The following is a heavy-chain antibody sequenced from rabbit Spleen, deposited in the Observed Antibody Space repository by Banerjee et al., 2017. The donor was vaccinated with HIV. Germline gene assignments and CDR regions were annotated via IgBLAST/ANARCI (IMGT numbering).Heavy chain of an antibody. J-gene: IGHJ6*01. CDR2: ICISTGGT. CDR3: ARGDGYATKLEL. D-gene: IGHD6-1*01. V-gene: IGHV1S45*01. CDR1: GFSFSDRDE. Sequence: QEQLKESGGGLVQPGGSLTLTCKASGFSFSDRDEMCWVRRAPGKGLELIACICISTGGTWYANWANGRITISKTTSTTVDLKMTSVAAADSASYLCARGDGYATKLELWGPGTLVTVS.